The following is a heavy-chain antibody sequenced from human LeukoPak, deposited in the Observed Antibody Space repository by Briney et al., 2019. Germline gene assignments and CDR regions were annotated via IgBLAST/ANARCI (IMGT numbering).Heavy chain of an antibody. V-gene: IGHV1-69*13. CDR3: ARDFYSSSSNAFDI. CDR2: IIPIFGTA. CDR1: GYTFTSYA. D-gene: IGHD6-6*01. J-gene: IGHJ3*02. Sequence: SVKVSCKASGYTFTSYAMNWVRQAPGQGLEWMGGIIPIFGTANYAQKFQGRVTITADESTSTAYMELSSLRSEDTAVYYCARDFYSSSSNAFDIWGQGTMVTVSS.